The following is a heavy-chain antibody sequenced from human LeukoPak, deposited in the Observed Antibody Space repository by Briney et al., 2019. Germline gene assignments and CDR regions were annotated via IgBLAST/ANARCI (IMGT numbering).Heavy chain of an antibody. CDR3: ARHLGFTIFGVVIRAKWFEP. J-gene: IGHJ5*02. Sequence: SETLSLTCAVSGYSISSGYYWGWIRQPPGKGLEWIGSIYHSGSTYYNPSLKSRVTISVDTSKNQFSLKLSSVTAADTAVYYCARHLGFTIFGVVIRAKWFEPWGQGTLVTVSS. D-gene: IGHD3-3*01. CDR2: IYHSGST. V-gene: IGHV4-38-2*01. CDR1: GYSISSGYY.